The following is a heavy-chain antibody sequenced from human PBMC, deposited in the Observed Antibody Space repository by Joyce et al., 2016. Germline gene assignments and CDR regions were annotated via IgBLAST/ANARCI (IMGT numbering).Heavy chain of an antibody. D-gene: IGHD2-15*01. Sequence: EVQLVQSGAEVKKPGESLRISCKGSGYSFPSYWINWVRQMPGKGLESMGRIDPSYSYTNYSPSFQGHVTISADKSISTAYLQWSSLKASDTAMYYCARPRYCSGGSCLNWFDPWGQGTLVTVSS. CDR2: IDPSYSYT. V-gene: IGHV5-10-1*01. CDR3: ARPRYCSGGSCLNWFDP. CDR1: GYSFPSYW. J-gene: IGHJ5*02.